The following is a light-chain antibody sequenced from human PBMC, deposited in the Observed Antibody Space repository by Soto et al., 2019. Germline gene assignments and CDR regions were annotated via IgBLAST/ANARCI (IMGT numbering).Light chain of an antibody. J-gene: IGKJ2*01. CDR3: QQYNNWPPYT. CDR1: QDISSH. V-gene: IGKV3-15*01. CDR2: DAS. Sequence: EIVMTQSPATLSVTLGERATLSCRASQDISSHLAWYQQKPGQAPRLLIYDASTRATGIPARFSGSGSETEFTLTISSLQSEDFAVYYCQQYNNWPPYTFCQGTKLEIK.